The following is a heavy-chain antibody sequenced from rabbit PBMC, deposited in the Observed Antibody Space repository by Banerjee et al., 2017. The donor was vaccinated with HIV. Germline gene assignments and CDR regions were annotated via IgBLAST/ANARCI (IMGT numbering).Heavy chain of an antibody. V-gene: IGHV1S40*01. J-gene: IGHJ6*01. CDR3: ARDFDASSSGYYYYGMDL. CDR1: GFSFSSSYY. CDR2: IATGSSGNT. Sequence: QSLEESGGDLVKPGASLTLTCTASGFSFSSSYYMCWVRQAPGKGLEWIACIATGSSGNTAYANWAKGRFTISKSSSTTVTLQMTSLTAADTATYFCARDFDASSSGYYYYGMDLWGQGTLVTDS. D-gene: IGHD1-1*01.